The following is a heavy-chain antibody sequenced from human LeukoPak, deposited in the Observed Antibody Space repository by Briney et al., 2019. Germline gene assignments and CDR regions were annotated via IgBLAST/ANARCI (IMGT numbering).Heavy chain of an antibody. D-gene: IGHD2-2*02. CDR2: INHSGST. Sequence: PSETLSLTCAVYGGSFSGYYWSWIRQPPGKGLEWIGEINHSGSTNYNPSLKSRVTISVDTSKNQFSLKLSSVTAADTAVCYRATIGYCSSTSCYKWFDPWGQGTLVTVSS. J-gene: IGHJ5*02. CDR1: GGSFSGYY. CDR3: ATIGYCSSTSCYKWFDP. V-gene: IGHV4-34*01.